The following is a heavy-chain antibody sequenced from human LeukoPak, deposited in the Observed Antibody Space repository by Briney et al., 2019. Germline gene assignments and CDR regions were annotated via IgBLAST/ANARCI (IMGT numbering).Heavy chain of an antibody. J-gene: IGHJ4*02. CDR2: IYYSGST. V-gene: IGHV4-59*08. CDR3: AISIRGNTAPDY. CDR1: GGSISSYY. Sequence: PSETLSLTCTVSGGSISSYYWSWIRQPPGKGLEWIGYIYYSGSTNYNPSLKSRVTISVDTSKNQFSLKLSSVTAADTPVYYCAISIRGNTAPDYWGQGTLVTVSS. D-gene: IGHD5-18*01.